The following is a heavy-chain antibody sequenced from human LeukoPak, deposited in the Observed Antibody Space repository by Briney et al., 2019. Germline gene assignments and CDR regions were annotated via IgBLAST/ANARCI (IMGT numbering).Heavy chain of an antibody. CDR1: GFTFTNAC. J-gene: IGHJ4*02. V-gene: IGHV3-15*01. Sequence: GGSLRLSCKGSGFTFTNACMSWVRLAPGKGLEWVDHIKSQTDGGTTDYAAPVKGRFTISRDDSKNTLYHQLNSLKTEDTAVYYCTTGTWIQLWLADYWGQGTLVTVSS. CDR3: TTGTWIQLWLADY. CDR2: IKSQTDGGTT. D-gene: IGHD5-18*01.